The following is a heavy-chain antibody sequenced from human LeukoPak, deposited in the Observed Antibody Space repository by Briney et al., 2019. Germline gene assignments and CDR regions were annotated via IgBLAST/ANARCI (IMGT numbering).Heavy chain of an antibody. CDR2: VSSNGGST. D-gene: IGHD3-3*01. V-gene: IGHV3-64*04. Sequence: GGSLRLSCAASGFTFSSYSMHWVRQAPGKGLEYVSGVSSNGGSTWYAGSVKGRFTISRDNSKNTLYLQMNSLRAEDTAVYYCVGSGYYLIDDYWGQGTLVTVSS. CDR3: VGSGYYLIDDY. CDR1: GFTFSSYS. J-gene: IGHJ4*02.